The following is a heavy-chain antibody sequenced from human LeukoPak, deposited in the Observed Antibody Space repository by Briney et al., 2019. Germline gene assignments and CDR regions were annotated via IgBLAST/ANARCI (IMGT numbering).Heavy chain of an antibody. CDR1: GGSFSGYY. J-gene: IGHJ5*02. CDR3: AREVLWFGDPRYWFDP. Sequence: TSETLSLTCAVYGGSFSGYYWSWIRQPPGKGLEWIGEINHSGSTNYNPSLKSRVTISVDTSKNQFSLKLSSVTAADTAVYYCAREVLWFGDPRYWFDPWGQGTLVTVSS. CDR2: INHSGST. D-gene: IGHD3-10*01. V-gene: IGHV4-34*01.